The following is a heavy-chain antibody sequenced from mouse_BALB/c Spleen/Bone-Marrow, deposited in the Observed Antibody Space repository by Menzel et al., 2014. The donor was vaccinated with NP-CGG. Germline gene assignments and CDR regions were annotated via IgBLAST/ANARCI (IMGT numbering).Heavy chain of an antibody. Sequence: VQLQQSGAELVRPGTSVKVSCKASGYVFTNHFIEWIKQRPGQGLEWIGVINPGSGDTNYNEKFKGKATLTADRSSSTAYMQLTSLTSDDSAVYFCARDSSGYAWFAYWGQGTLVTVST. J-gene: IGHJ3*01. D-gene: IGHD3-2*01. V-gene: IGHV1-54*01. CDR1: GYVFTNHF. CDR3: ARDSSGYAWFAY. CDR2: INPGSGDT.